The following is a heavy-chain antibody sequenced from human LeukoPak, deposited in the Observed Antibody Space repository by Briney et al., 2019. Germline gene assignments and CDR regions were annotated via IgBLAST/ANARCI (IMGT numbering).Heavy chain of an antibody. J-gene: IGHJ4*02. Sequence: VGSLRLSCAASGFSFSDYYMSWIRQAPGKGLEWVSYISSSGSTIYYADSVKGRFTISRDNAKNSLYLQMNSLRAEDTAVYYCARGWGIVATITYDGDSVNFDYWGQGTLVTVSS. CDR3: ARGWGIVATITYDGDSVNFDY. V-gene: IGHV3-11*01. D-gene: IGHD5-12*01. CDR1: GFSFSDYY. CDR2: ISSSGSTI.